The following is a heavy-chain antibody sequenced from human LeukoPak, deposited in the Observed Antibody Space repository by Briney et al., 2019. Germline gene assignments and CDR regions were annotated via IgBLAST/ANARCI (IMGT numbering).Heavy chain of an antibody. V-gene: IGHV3-48*01. Sequence: PGGSLRLSCVASGFSFSSYSMNWVRQAPGKGLEWVSYISSGSSTIYYADSVKGRFTISRDNSKNTLYLQMNSLRAEDTAVYYCAKRYNSEYLAPVQNWGQGTLVTVSS. J-gene: IGHJ4*02. CDR1: GFSFSSYS. CDR2: ISSGSSTI. CDR3: AKRYNSEYLAPVQN. D-gene: IGHD1-1*01.